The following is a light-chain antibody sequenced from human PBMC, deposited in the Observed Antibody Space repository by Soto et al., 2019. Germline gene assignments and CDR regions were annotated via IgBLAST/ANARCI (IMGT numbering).Light chain of an antibody. CDR2: GAS. CDR1: QSVTNY. V-gene: IGKV3D-15*01. CDR3: QQYNDWPPIT. Sequence: EIFLTQSPDTLSLSPGERATLTCRASQSVTNYIAWYQQRPGQAPRLLIYGASSRATGIPDRFSGSGSGTDFTLTISSLQSEDFAVYYCQQYNDWPPITFGQGTRLENK. J-gene: IGKJ5*01.